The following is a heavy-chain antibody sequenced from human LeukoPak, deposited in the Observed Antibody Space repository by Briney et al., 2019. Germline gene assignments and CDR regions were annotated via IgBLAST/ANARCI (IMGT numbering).Heavy chain of an antibody. CDR2: IYHSGST. D-gene: IGHD1-26*01. V-gene: IGHV4-38-2*02. CDR3: ARDSGSYLIPEYFQH. Sequence: PSETLSLTCTVSGYSISSGYYWGWIRQPPGKGLEWIGSIYHSGSTYYNPSLKSRVTISVDTSKNQFSLKLSSVTAADTAVYYCARDSGSYLIPEYFQHWGQGTLVTVSS. CDR1: GYSISSGYY. J-gene: IGHJ1*01.